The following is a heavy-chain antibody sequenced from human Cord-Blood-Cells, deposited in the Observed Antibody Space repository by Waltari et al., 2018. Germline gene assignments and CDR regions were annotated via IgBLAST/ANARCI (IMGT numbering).Heavy chain of an antibody. Sequence: QVQLVQSGAEVKKPGSSVQVSCKASGGTFSSYAISWVRQAPGQGLEWMGGIIPIFGTANYAQKFQGRVTITADKSTSTAYMELSSLRSEDTAVYYCARDLRTKRQPYYFDYWGQGTLVTVSS. CDR3: ARDLRTKRQPYYFDY. D-gene: IGHD1-7*01. V-gene: IGHV1-69*06. CDR2: IIPIFGTA. CDR1: GGTFSSYA. J-gene: IGHJ4*02.